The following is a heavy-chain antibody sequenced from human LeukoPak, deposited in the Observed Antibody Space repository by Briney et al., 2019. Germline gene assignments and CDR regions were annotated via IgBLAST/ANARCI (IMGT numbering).Heavy chain of an antibody. J-gene: IGHJ4*02. Sequence: RASVKVSCKASGYTFTGYYMHWVRQAPGQGLEWMGWINPNSGGTNYAQKFQGRVTMTRDTSISTAYMELSRLRSDDTAVYYCARDRYYDSSGYYLGYWGQGALVTVSS. CDR1: GYTFTGYY. CDR2: INPNSGGT. CDR3: ARDRYYDSSGYYLGY. V-gene: IGHV1-2*02. D-gene: IGHD3-22*01.